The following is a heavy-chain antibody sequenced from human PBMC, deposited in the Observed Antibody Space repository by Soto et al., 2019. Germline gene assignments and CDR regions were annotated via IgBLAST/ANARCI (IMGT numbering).Heavy chain of an antibody. J-gene: IGHJ6*02. D-gene: IGHD6-13*01. V-gene: IGHV5-51*01. CDR1: GYSFSSYW. Sequence: GGSLKISCKGFGYSFSSYWIGRVRQIPRKGLEWMGIIYPGDSDTRYSPSFQGQVTISADKSISTAYLQWSSLKASDTAVYYCARTAAAGKYYYGVDVWGQGTTVTVSS. CDR2: IYPGDSDT. CDR3: ARTAAAGKYYYGVDV.